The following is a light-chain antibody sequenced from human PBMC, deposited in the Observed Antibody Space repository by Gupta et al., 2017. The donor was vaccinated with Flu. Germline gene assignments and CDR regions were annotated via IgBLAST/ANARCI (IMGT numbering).Light chain of an antibody. CDR2: EVS. CDR1: QSLGFGDGNTY. Sequence: DVVLTQSPLSLPVTLGQPASISCRSSQSLGFGDGNTYLSWFQQRPGQAPRRLIYEVSKRDAEDSHRFSGFGFGNELALKTSSGEEDDVGFYYCGQYTHWPPFTFGGGTKVDIK. V-gene: IGKV2-30*01. J-gene: IGKJ4*01. CDR3: GQYTHWPPFT.